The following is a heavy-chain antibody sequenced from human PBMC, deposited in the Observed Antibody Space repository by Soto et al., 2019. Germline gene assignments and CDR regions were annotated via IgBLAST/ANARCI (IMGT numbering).Heavy chain of an antibody. V-gene: IGHV4-59*06. CDR2: IYYSGST. Sequence: PSETLSLTCTVSGGSISSYYWSWIRQHPGKGLEWIGYIYYSGSTYYNPSLKSRVTISVDTSKNQFSLKLSSVTAADTAVYYCARDKVGYSYGRSCWFDPWGQGTQVTVSS. J-gene: IGHJ5*02. CDR1: GGSISSYY. CDR3: ARDKVGYSYGRSCWFDP. D-gene: IGHD5-18*01.